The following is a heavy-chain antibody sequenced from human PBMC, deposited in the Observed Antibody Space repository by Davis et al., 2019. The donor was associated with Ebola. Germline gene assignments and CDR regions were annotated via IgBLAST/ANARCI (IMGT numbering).Heavy chain of an antibody. J-gene: IGHJ6*04. Sequence: ASVKVSCKASGYTFTGYDINWVRQATGQGLEWMGWMNPNSGNTGYAQKFQGRVTMTRENSMSTAYMELSRLRSDDTAVYYCATLWFGELLGMDVWGKGTTVTVSS. CDR3: ATLWFGELLGMDV. V-gene: IGHV1-8*01. CDR1: GYTFTGYD. D-gene: IGHD3-10*01. CDR2: MNPNSGNT.